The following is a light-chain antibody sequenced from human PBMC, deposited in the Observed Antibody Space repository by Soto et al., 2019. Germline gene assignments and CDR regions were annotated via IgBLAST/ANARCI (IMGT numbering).Light chain of an antibody. J-gene: IGKJ4*01. CDR3: QQYYGTPLT. Sequence: EIVLTQSPATLSVSPGERATLSCRASQSVRSNLAWYQQKAGQAPRLLIFDASTRATNIPARFSGSGSGTEFTLTISSLEAEDVAVYYCQQYYGTPLTFGGGTRVQIK. CDR2: DAS. V-gene: IGKV3-15*01. CDR1: QSVRSN.